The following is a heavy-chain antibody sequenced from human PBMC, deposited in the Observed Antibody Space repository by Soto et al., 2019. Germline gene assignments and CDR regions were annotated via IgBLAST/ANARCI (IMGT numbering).Heavy chain of an antibody. J-gene: IGHJ4*02. D-gene: IGHD1-1*01. CDR2: ISSSGIFT. CDR3: ATNEFSVDY. V-gene: IGHV3-21*04. Sequence: EVQLVESGGGLVKPGGSVRLSCAASGFISGYSMIWVRQAPGKGLEWVSHISSSGIFTDYADSVKGRFTISRDNAKNSLYLQMNSLRAEDTAVYYCATNEFSVDYWGQGTLVTVSS. CDR1: GFISGYS.